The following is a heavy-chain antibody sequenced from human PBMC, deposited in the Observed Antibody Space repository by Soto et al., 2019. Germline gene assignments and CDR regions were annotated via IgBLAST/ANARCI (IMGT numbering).Heavy chain of an antibody. J-gene: IGHJ5*02. CDR2: IYYIGTT. V-gene: IGHV4-31*03. D-gene: IGHD1-1*01. Sequence: QVQLQESGPGLVKPSQTLSLTCTVSGGSISNGNYYWSWIRQLPGKGVEWIGNIYYIGTTSYNPSLKSRVTKSIDTSKNQFSLKLRAVFAADTAMYYCAKNETTRPWFATWGQGTLVTVSS. CDR1: GGSISNGNYY. CDR3: AKNETTRPWFAT.